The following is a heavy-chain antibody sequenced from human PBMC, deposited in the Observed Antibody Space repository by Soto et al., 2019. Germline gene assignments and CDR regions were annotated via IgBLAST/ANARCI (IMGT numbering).Heavy chain of an antibody. J-gene: IGHJ4*02. CDR1: GYSFTNSA. CDR2: INAGSGSA. Sequence: VASVKVSCKASGYSFTNSAIHWLRQAPGQRLEWMGWINAGSGSAKYSQKFQGRLTITKDTSKNQVVLTMTNMDPVDTATYYCAHRRADRRNFDYWGQGTLVTVSS. CDR3: AHRRADRRNFDY. V-gene: IGHV1-3*01.